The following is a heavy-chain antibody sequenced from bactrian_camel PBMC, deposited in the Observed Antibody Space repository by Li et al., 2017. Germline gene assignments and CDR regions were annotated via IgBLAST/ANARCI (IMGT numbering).Heavy chain of an antibody. CDR2: IDWNGRK. D-gene: IGHD5*01. CDR3: AAVPRGYGTWGTTEVNY. Sequence: PLVESGGGSVQAGESLSLSCVITGLSYNPYCMGWFRRRPTKEREGVASIDWNGRKMYADSVKGRFTITKDNAKNTLYLQMNSLKPEDTAMYYCAAVPRGYGTWGTTEVNYWGQGTQVTVS. J-gene: IGHJ4*01. CDR1: GLSYNPYC. V-gene: IGHV3S55*01.